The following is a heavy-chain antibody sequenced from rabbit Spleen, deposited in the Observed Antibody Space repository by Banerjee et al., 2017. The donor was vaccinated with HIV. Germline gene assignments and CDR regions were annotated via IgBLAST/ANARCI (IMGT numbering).Heavy chain of an antibody. CDR1: GFSFSSNHY. J-gene: IGHJ4*01. V-gene: IGHV1S40*01. CDR3: ARDADGSSGADAYFNL. CDR2: IYTGSSGST. D-gene: IGHD6-1*01. Sequence: QSLEESGGDLVKPGASLTLTCTASGFSFSSNHYMCWVRQAPGKGPEWIACIYTGSSGSTYYASWAKGRFTISKTSSTTVTLQMTSLTAADTATYFCARDADGSSGADAYFNLWGPGTLVTVS.